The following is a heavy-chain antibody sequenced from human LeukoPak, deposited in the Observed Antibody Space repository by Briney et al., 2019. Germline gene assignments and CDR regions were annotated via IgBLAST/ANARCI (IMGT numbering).Heavy chain of an antibody. D-gene: IGHD3-22*01. CDR1: GYTFTSYY. CDR2: INTNTGNP. J-gene: IGHJ4*02. CDR3: VTRDGVSSGFFNLDY. V-gene: IGHV7-4-1*02. Sequence: ASVKVSCKASGYTFTSYYMHWVRQAPGQGLEWMGWINTNTGNPTYAQGFTGRFVFSLDTSVSTAYLQISSLKAEDTAAYYCVTRDGVSSGFFNLDYWGQGTLVTVSS.